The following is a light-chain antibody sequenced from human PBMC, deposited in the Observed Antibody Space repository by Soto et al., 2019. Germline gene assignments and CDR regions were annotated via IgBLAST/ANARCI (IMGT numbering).Light chain of an antibody. V-gene: IGLV2-23*02. CDR1: SSDVGSSNL. CDR3: SSSAGSSTHV. CDR2: EVS. Sequence: LTNPASVKRAHGHSLAITKKRTSSDVGSSNLVSWYQQHPGKAPKLLIYEVSKRPSGVSNRFSGSKSGNTASLTISGLQAEDEADYYCSSSAGSSTHVFGTGTKVTVL. J-gene: IGLJ1*01.